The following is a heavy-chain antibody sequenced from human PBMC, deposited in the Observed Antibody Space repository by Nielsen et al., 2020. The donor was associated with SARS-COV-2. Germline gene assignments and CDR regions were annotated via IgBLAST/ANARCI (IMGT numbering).Heavy chain of an antibody. D-gene: IGHD4-17*01. CDR2: ISWNSGSI. CDR3: AKDLTLYGDYYYYGMDV. V-gene: IGHV3-9*01. Sequence: SLKISCAASGFTVSSNYMSWVRQAPGKGLEWVSGISWNSGSIGYADSVKGRFTISRDNAKNSLYLQMNSLRAEDTALYYCAKDLTLYGDYYYYGMDVWGQGTTVTVSS. CDR1: GFTVSSNY. J-gene: IGHJ6*02.